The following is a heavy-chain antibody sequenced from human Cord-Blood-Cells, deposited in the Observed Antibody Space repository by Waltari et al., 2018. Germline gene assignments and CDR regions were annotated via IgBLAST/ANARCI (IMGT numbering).Heavy chain of an antibody. J-gene: IGHJ4*02. Sequence: EVQLVESGGGLVQPGGSLRLSCAASGFPFSSYWMSWFRQAPGKGLEWVANIKKDGSEKYYVDSVKGRFTISRDNAKNSLYLQMNRLRAEDTAVYYCARDRDLDYWGQGNLVTVSS. CDR3: ARDRDLDY. CDR2: IKKDGSEK. CDR1: GFPFSSYW. V-gene: IGHV3-7*05.